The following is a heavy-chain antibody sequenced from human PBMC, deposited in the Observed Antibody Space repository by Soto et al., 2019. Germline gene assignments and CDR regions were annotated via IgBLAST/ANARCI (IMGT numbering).Heavy chain of an antibody. CDR3: ARRDHYYGVDV. V-gene: IGHV5-51*01. Sequence: ESLKISCTGSGYSFISYWIAWVRQMPGKGLEWMGIIYPGDSDTRYSPSFQGQVTISADKSISTAYLQWSSLRASDTAMYYCARRDHYYGVDVWGQGTTVTVSS. J-gene: IGHJ6*02. CDR1: GYSFISYW. CDR2: IYPGDSDT.